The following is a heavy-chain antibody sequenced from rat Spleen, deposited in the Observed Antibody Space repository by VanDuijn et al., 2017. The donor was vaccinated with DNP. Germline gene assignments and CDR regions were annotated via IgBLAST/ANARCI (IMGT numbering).Heavy chain of an antibody. CDR1: GFTFSYYG. Sequence: EVQLVESGGDLVQPGRSLKLSCAASGFTFSYYGMAWVRQAPKKGLEWVASISPEGSSTNYADSVKGRFTISRDNAKSTLYLQMDSLRSEDTATYFCATHQLADGAYWGQGTLVTVSS. V-gene: IGHV5S10*01. CDR3: ATHQLADGAY. D-gene: IGHD1-2*01. J-gene: IGHJ3*01. CDR2: ISPEGSST.